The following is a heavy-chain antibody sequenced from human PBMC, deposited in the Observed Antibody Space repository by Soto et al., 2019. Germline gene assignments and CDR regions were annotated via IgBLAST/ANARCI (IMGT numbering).Heavy chain of an antibody. CDR2: IYYSGST. V-gene: IGHV4-31*08. D-gene: IGHD3-10*01. CDR1: GGSISSGGYY. Sequence: SETLSLTCTVSGGSISSGGYYWSWIRQHPGKGLEWIGYIYYSGSTYNNPSLKSRVTISVDTSKNQFSLKLSSVTAADTAVYYCSGSYKGYYYGMDVWGQGTTVTVSS. CDR3: SGSYKGYYYGMDV. J-gene: IGHJ6*02.